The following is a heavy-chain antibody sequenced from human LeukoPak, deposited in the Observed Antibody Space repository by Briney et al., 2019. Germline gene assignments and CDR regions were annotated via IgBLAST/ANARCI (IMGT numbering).Heavy chain of an antibody. CDR3: AKDGTYCGGDCYTNFDY. D-gene: IGHD2-21*02. CDR2: ISGSGGST. V-gene: IGHV3-23*01. J-gene: IGHJ4*02. Sequence: PGGSLRLSCAASGFTFSSYAMSWVRQAPGKGLEWVSAISGSGGSTYYADSVKSRFTISRDNSKNTLYLQMNSLRAEDTAVYYCAKDGTYCGGDCYTNFDYWGQGTLVTVSS. CDR1: GFTFSSYA.